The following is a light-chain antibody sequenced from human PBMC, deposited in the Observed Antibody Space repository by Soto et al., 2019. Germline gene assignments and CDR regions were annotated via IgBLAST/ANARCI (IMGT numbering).Light chain of an antibody. CDR2: GAS. V-gene: IGKV3-20*01. J-gene: IGKJ1*01. CDR3: HQYGTSPRT. Sequence: EIVLTQSPGTLSLSPGERATLSCRASQSVSNNYLAWYQQKPGQAPRLLIYGASNRATGIPDRFSGSGSGTDFTLTISRLEPEDFAVYYCHQYGTSPRTFGQGTKVENK. CDR1: QSVSNNY.